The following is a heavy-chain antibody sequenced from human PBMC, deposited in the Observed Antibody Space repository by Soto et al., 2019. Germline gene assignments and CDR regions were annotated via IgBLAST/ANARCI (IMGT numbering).Heavy chain of an antibody. Sequence: QVQVKESGPRLVKPSETLSLTCSVFGGSMSPYYWSWIRQSPGKGLEWIANIYYRGNTNYNPSLESRVTISIDTSKNQFSLKLNSLTAADTAVYYCARHSKKTGDFDYYYGMDVWGQGTTVTVSS. J-gene: IGHJ6*02. CDR2: IYYRGNT. V-gene: IGHV4-59*08. CDR3: ARHSKKTGDFDYYYGMDV. D-gene: IGHD7-27*01. CDR1: GGSMSPYY.